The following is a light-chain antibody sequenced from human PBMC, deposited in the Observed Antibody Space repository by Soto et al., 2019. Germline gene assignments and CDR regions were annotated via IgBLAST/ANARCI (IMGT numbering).Light chain of an antibody. Sequence: SALTQPASVSGSPGHSITISCTGASSDVGGYNYISWDQQRPDEAPKLMIYDVNNRPSGVSNRFSGSKSGTTASLTISGLQAEDEADYYCSSYTSSITYVFGTGTKVTV. CDR3: SSYTSSITYV. J-gene: IGLJ1*01. CDR1: SSDVGGYNY. CDR2: DVN. V-gene: IGLV2-14*01.